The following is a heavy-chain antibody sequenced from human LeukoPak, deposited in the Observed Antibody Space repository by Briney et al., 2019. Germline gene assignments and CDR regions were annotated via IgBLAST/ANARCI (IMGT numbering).Heavy chain of an antibody. D-gene: IGHD3-9*01. CDR2: IYYNGST. CDR1: GGSISSYY. J-gene: IGHJ4*02. Sequence: KSSETLSLTCTVSGGSISSYYWSWIRQPPGKGLEWIGYIYYNGSTNYHPSLKSRVTISVDTSKNQFSMKLSSVTAAETAVYYCARAKRYFDWLSLSRTRNSRTYYFDYWGQGTLVTVSS. V-gene: IGHV4-59*01. CDR3: ARAKRYFDWLSLSRTRNSRTYYFDY.